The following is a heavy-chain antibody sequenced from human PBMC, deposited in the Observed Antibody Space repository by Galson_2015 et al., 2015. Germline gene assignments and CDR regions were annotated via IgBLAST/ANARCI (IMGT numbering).Heavy chain of an antibody. CDR1: GFTFSSYW. CDR3: VRSTNFDT. V-gene: IGHV3-74*01. Sequence: SLRLSCAASGFTFSSYWMHWVRQAPGKGLVWVSRIKTDGSYTSYADSVKGRFTISRDNAKNTLYLEMNSLRTEDTSIYYCVRSTNFDTGSQRTLVTISS. D-gene: IGHD2-8*01. J-gene: IGHJ5*02. CDR2: IKTDGSYT.